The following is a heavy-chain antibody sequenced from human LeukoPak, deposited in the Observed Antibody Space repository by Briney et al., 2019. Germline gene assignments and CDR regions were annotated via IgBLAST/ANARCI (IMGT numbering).Heavy chain of an antibody. V-gene: IGHV3-43*01. CDR3: ASSGWYWFDP. CDR1: GFTFDDYT. D-gene: IGHD6-19*01. J-gene: IGHJ5*02. Sequence: PGGSLRLSCAASGFTFDDYTMHWVRQALGKGLEWVSLISWDGGSTYYADSVKGRFTISRDNAKNSLYLQMNSLRAEDTAVYYCASSGWYWFDPWGQGTLVTVSS. CDR2: ISWDGGST.